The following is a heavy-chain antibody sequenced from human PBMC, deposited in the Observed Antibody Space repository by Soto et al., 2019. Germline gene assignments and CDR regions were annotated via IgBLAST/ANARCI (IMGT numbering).Heavy chain of an antibody. CDR2: ISYAGSNK. CDR3: AKDAGGIGDTAMVAPTSGY. J-gene: IGHJ4*02. Sequence: WVSLRLSCAASGFTFSSYGMHWVRQAPGKGLEWVAVISYAGSNKYYADSVKGRFTISRDNSKNTLYLQMNSLRAEDTAVYYCAKDAGGIGDTAMVAPTSGYWGTGPLVTISS. CDR1: GFTFSSYG. V-gene: IGHV3-30*18. D-gene: IGHD5-18*01.